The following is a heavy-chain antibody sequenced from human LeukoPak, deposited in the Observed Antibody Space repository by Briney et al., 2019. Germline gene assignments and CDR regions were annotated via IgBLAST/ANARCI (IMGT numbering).Heavy chain of an antibody. CDR1: GFTFSSSA. V-gene: IGHV3-53*01. J-gene: IGHJ4*02. CDR3: ARGTSSGYFQLYFDY. CDR2: IYSGGST. Sequence: PGGSLRLSCAASGFTFSSSAMSWVRQAPGKGLEWVSVIYSGGSTYYADSVKGRFTISRDNSKNTLYLQMNSLRAEDTAVYYCARGTSSGYFQLYFDYWGQGTLVTVSS. D-gene: IGHD3-22*01.